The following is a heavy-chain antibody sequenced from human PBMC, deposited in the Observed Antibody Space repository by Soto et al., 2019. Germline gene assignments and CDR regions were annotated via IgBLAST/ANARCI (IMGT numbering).Heavy chain of an antibody. CDR2: IYPGGTT. J-gene: IGHJ4*02. CDR1: GFTISNNY. CDR3: ARARDGYNFLYEPT. Sequence: RLSCTASGFTISNNYMSWVRQAPGKGLEWVSVIYPGGTTYYADSVKGRFTISRDNSKKTLHLQMSSLRAEDTAVYFCARARDGYNFLYEPTWGQGTLVTVSS. V-gene: IGHV3-53*01. D-gene: IGHD5-18*01.